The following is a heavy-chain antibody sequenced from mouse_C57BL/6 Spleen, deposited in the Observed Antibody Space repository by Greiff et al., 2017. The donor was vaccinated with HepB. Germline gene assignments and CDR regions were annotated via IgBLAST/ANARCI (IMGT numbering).Heavy chain of an antibody. CDR1: GYTFTSYG. CDR2: IYPRSGNT. J-gene: IGHJ4*01. CDR3: ARSGGNSPMDY. V-gene: IGHV1-81*01. D-gene: IGHD2-1*01. Sequence: ESGAELARPGASVKLSCKASGYTFTSYGISWVKQRTGQGLEWIGEIYPRSGNTYYNEKFKGKATLTADKSSSTAYMELRSLTSEDSAVYFCARSGGNSPMDYWGQGTSVTVSS.